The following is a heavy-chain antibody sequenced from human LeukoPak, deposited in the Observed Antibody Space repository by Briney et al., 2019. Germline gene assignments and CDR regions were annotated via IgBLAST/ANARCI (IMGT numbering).Heavy chain of an antibody. CDR1: GDSIGSYY. CDR3: ARGPYKYDGSGAFDI. J-gene: IGHJ3*02. CDR2: MYTSGTT. Sequence: SETLSLTGTVSGDSIGSYYRSWIRQSAGKGLEWIGRMYTSGTTDYNPSLKSRVTISVDTSKNQFSLKLTSVTAADTAVYYCARGPYKYDGSGAFDIWGQGTMVTVSS. D-gene: IGHD3-22*01. V-gene: IGHV4-4*07.